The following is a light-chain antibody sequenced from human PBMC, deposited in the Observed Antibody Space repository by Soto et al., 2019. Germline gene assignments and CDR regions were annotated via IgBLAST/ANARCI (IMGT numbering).Light chain of an antibody. V-gene: IGKV3-15*01. Sequence: EIVMTQSPATLSVSPGERATLSCRASQSVRSNLAWYQQKPGQAPRLLIYGASTRATGIPARFSGSGSGTEFTLTIRSLQSEDFAVYYCQHYNNWPPWTFGQGTKVEIK. J-gene: IGKJ1*01. CDR1: QSVRSN. CDR3: QHYNNWPPWT. CDR2: GAS.